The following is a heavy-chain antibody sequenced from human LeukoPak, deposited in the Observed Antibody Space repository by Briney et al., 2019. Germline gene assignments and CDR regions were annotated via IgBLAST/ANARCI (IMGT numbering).Heavy chain of an antibody. CDR1: GFTFSSYS. V-gene: IGHV3-21*01. D-gene: IGHD3-16*01. CDR2: ISTSSAYI. J-gene: IGHJ4*02. Sequence: GGSLRLSCAVSGFTFSSYSMTWVRQAPGKGLEWVSFISTSSAYIYYADSVRGRFTIPRDNAKNSLSLQMNSLRAEDTAIYYCARWGSGQGFDFWGQGTLVTVSS. CDR3: ARWGSGQGFDF.